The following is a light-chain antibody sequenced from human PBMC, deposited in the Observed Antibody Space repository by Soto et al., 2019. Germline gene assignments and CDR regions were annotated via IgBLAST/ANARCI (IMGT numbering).Light chain of an antibody. CDR1: RSISVW. CDR2: KAS. V-gene: IGKV1-5*03. CDR3: QQHGTYST. J-gene: IGKJ1*01. Sequence: DIQMTQSPSTLSASVGDRVTITCRASRSISVWLAWYQQKPGKAPKLLIYKASSLESGVPSRFSGSGSGTEFTLTISSLQPDDFATYYCQQHGTYSTFGQGTKVDI.